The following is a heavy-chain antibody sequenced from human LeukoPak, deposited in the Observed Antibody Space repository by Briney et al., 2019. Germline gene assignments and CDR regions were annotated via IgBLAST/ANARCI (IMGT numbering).Heavy chain of an antibody. Sequence: PGGSLRLSCAASGFTFSSYAMSWVRQAPGKGLEWVSAISGSGGSTYYTDSVKGRFTISRDNSKNTLYLQMNSLRAEDTAVYYCAKVNGYGDRGYFDYWGQGTLVTVSS. V-gene: IGHV3-23*01. CDR1: GFTFSSYA. J-gene: IGHJ4*02. D-gene: IGHD4-17*01. CDR2: ISGSGGST. CDR3: AKVNGYGDRGYFDY.